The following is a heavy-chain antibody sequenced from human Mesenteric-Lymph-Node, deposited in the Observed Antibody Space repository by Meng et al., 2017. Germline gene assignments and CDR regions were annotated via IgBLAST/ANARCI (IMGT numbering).Heavy chain of an antibody. Sequence: SVKVSCKASGGTFSSYAISWVRQAPGQGLEWMGGTIPYSGRVTYAQRFQARLSITADESTGTAYMELSSLRSEDTAIYYCARGGVSYQMLTRLAYWGQGTLVTVSS. J-gene: IGHJ4*02. D-gene: IGHD2-2*01. CDR1: GGTFSSYA. CDR2: TIPYSGRV. CDR3: ARGGVSYQMLTRLAY. V-gene: IGHV1-69*13.